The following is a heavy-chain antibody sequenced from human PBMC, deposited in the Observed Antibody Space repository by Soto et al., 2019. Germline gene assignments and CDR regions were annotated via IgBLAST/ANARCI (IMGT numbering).Heavy chain of an antibody. CDR3: ARVGFVVVPAAMLFYGMDV. Sequence: SETLSLTCAVYGGSFSGYYWSWIRQPPGKGLEWIGEINHSGSTNYNPSLKSRVTISVDTSKNQFSLKLSSVTAADTAVYYCARVGFVVVPAAMLFYGMDVWGQGITVTVSS. CDR2: INHSGST. D-gene: IGHD2-2*01. J-gene: IGHJ6*01. V-gene: IGHV4-34*01. CDR1: GGSFSGYY.